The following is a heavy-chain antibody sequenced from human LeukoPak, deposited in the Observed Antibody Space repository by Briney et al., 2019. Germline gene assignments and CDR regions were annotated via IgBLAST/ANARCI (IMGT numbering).Heavy chain of an antibody. CDR2: TSDRGDTT. D-gene: IGHD5-24*01. J-gene: IGHJ4*02. V-gene: IGHV3-23*01. CDR3: AKDRGRRDGYNLNYFDY. CDR1: GFTFSSYA. Sequence: PGGSLRLSCAASGFTFSSYAMSWVRQAPGKGLEWVSTTSDRGDTTYYADSVKGRFTISRDISKNTLVLQMNSLRAEDTAVYYCAKDRGRRDGYNLNYFDYWGQGTLVTVSS.